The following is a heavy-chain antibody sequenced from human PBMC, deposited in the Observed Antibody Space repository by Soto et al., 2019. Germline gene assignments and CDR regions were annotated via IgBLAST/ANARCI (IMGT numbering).Heavy chain of an antibody. J-gene: IGHJ5*02. CDR3: AGMPYTSGLRFDP. CDR1: GDSYSISTYS. CDR2: IYQSGVT. V-gene: IGHV4-30-2*01. Sequence: SETLSLTCNMSGDSYSISTYSWSWIRQPPGKALQWIGFIYQSGVTSYNPSLASRVPISLDRSNNQCSLKLKSVTAADTAVYFCAGMPYTSGLRFDPWGPGTLVTVSS. D-gene: IGHD6-19*01.